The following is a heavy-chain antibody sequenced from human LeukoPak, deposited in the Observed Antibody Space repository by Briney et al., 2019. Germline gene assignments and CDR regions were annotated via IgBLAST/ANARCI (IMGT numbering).Heavy chain of an antibody. J-gene: IGHJ4*02. CDR3: ARDRDGDPAIFDY. V-gene: IGHV3-11*01. D-gene: IGHD2-21*02. Sequence: GSLRLSCAASGFTFSDYYMNWIRQAPGKGLERISFISSSGDSMYFADSVRGRFTISRDNAKNTLYLQVNSLRAEDTAVYYCARDRDGDPAIFDYWGQGTLVTVSS. CDR2: ISSSGDSM. CDR1: GFTFSDYY.